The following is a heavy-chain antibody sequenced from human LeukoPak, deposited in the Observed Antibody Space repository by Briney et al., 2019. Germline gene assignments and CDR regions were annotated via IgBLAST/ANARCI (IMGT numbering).Heavy chain of an antibody. V-gene: IGHV3-72*01. CDR1: GFTFSDHY. D-gene: IGHD3-22*01. CDR2: TRNKGNSYST. CDR3: ARDRHKYDSGGYPPY. J-gene: IGHJ4*02. Sequence: GGSLRLSCAASGFTFSDHYMDWVRQAPGKGLEWVGRTRNKGNSYSTQYAASVEGRFTISRDDSKNSLYLQMNSLTTEDTAVYYCARDRHKYDSGGYPPYWGQGTLVTVSS.